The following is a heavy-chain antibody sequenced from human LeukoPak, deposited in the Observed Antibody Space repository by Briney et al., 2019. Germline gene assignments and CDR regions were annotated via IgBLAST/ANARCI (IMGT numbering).Heavy chain of an antibody. CDR2: ISSSSSYI. Sequence: GGSLRLSCAASGFTFSSYSMNWVRQAPGKGLEWVSSISSSSSYIYYADSVKGRFTISRDNAKNSLYLQMNSLRAEDTAVYYCARSVAARPGHYWGQGTLATVSS. CDR1: GFTFSSYS. J-gene: IGHJ4*02. CDR3: ARSVAARPGHY. D-gene: IGHD6-6*01. V-gene: IGHV3-21*01.